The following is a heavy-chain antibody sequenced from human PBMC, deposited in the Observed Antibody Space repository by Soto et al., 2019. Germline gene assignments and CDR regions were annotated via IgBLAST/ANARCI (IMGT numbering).Heavy chain of an antibody. V-gene: IGHV3-30*18. D-gene: IGHD3-16*01. CDR2: ISYDGDNK. Sequence: WSLRLSCAASGFTFSFYGMHWVRQAPGKGLEWVAVISYDGDNKYYADSVKGRFTISRDTSKNTLYLQMNSLRVEDTAVYHCAKGSSPYYYYYGMDVWGQGTTVTV. CDR1: GFTFSFYG. J-gene: IGHJ6*01. CDR3: AKGSSPYYYYYGMDV.